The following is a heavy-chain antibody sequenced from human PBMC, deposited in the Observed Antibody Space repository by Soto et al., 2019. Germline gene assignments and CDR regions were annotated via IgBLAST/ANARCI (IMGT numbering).Heavy chain of an antibody. V-gene: IGHV3-23*01. CDR3: AKRPSSGYKYNWFDP. Sequence: EVQLLECGGGLVQPGGSLRLSCAASGFTFSSYAMSWVRQAPGKGLEWVSAISGSGGSTYYADSVKGRFTISRDNSKNTLYLQMNSLRAEDTAVYYCAKRPSSGYKYNWFDPWGQGTLVTVSS. CDR1: GFTFSSYA. CDR2: ISGSGGST. D-gene: IGHD3-22*01. J-gene: IGHJ5*02.